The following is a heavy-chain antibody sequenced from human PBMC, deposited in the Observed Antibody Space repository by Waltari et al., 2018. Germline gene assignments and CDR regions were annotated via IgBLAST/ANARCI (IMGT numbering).Heavy chain of an antibody. J-gene: IGHJ5*02. V-gene: IGHV4-34*01. Sequence: QVQLQQWGAGLLKPSETLSLTCAVYGGSFSGYYLSWIRQPPGKGLEWIGEINHSGSTNYNPSLKSRVTISVDTSKNQFSLKLSSVTAADTAVYYCARKDIWWFDPWGQGTLVTVSS. CDR2: INHSGST. D-gene: IGHD2-15*01. CDR1: GGSFSGYY. CDR3: ARKDIWWFDP.